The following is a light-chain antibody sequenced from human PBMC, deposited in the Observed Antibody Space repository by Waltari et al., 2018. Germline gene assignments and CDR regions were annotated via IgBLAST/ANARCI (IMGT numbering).Light chain of an antibody. Sequence: DIVMTQSPDSLAVSLGERATIQCKSSQSVLHRTNSKNYLAWYQQKPGQPPKLLIYWASTQESGVPDRYSGSWSGKDFTRTISSLQAEDVAVYYCQQHYSPLITFGGGTKVEIK. V-gene: IGKV4-1*01. J-gene: IGKJ4*01. CDR3: QQHYSPLIT. CDR2: WAS. CDR1: QSVLHRTNSKNY.